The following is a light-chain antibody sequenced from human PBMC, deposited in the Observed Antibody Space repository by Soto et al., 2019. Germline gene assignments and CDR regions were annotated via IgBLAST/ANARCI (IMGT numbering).Light chain of an antibody. J-gene: IGKJ2*01. CDR2: TLS. V-gene: IGKV2-40*01. CDR1: QSLLDSDDGNTY. Sequence: DIVMTQTPLSLPVTPGEPASISCRSSQSLLDSDDGNTYLDWYLQKPGQSPQLLIYTLSYRPFGVADRFSGSGSGTDFTLKISSVEAEEVGVYYCMQRLEFHTFGQGTKLEIK. CDR3: MQRLEFHT.